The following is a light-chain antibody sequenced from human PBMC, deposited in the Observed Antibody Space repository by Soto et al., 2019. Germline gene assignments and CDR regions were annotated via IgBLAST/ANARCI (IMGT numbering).Light chain of an antibody. CDR3: ATWDDSLNGHVV. J-gene: IGLJ2*01. CDR1: RSNIGSNT. CDR2: SNN. Sequence: QAVVTQPPSESGTPGQRVTISCSGSRSNIGSNTVNWYQQLPGTAPKFLIYSNNRRPSGVPKRFSGSKSGTSASLAISGLQSEDEADYYCATWDDSLNGHVVFGGGTKLTVL. V-gene: IGLV1-44*01.